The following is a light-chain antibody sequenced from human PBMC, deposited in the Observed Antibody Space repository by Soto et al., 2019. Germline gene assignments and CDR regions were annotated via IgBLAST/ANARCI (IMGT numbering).Light chain of an antibody. Sequence: QSVLTQPPSASGTPGQRVTISCSGSNSNIGSNTVNWYQQLPGTAPKLLIYSNNQRPSGVPDRFSGSKSGTSASLAISGLQSEDEADYHCASWDDSLIAFGVFGGGTKLTVL. CDR3: ASWDDSLIAFGV. V-gene: IGLV1-44*01. J-gene: IGLJ3*02. CDR1: NSNIGSNT. CDR2: SNN.